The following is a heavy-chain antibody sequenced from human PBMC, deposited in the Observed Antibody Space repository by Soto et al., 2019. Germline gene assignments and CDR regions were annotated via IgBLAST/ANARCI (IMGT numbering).Heavy chain of an antibody. V-gene: IGHV3-30*18. CDR3: AKGSGGSIQLWTYYYYGMDV. Sequence: QVQLVESGGGVVQPGRSLRLSCAASGFTFSSYGMHWVRQAPGKGLEWVAVISYDGSNKYYADSVKGRFTISRDNSKNPLYLQMNSLRAEDKAVYYCAKGSGGSIQLWTYYYYGMDVWGQGTTVTVSS. J-gene: IGHJ6*02. CDR2: ISYDGSNK. CDR1: GFTFSSYG. D-gene: IGHD5-18*01.